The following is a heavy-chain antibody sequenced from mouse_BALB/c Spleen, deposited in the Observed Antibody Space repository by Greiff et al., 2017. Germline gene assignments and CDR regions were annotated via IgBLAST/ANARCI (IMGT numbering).Heavy chain of an antibody. D-gene: IGHD3-2*01. J-gene: IGHJ3*01. Sequence: EVQLVESGGGLVKPGGSLKLSCAASGFTFSSYAMSWVRQSPEKRLEWVAEISSGGSYTYYPDTVTGRFTISRDNAKNTLYLQMSSLKSEDTAMYYCARTESSGYRFAYWGQGTLVTVSA. V-gene: IGHV5-9-4*01. CDR2: ISSGGSYT. CDR1: GFTFSSYA. CDR3: ARTESSGYRFAY.